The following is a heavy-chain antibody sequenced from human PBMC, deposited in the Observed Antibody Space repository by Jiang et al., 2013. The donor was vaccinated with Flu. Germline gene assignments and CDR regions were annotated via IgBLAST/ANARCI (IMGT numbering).Heavy chain of an antibody. CDR2: INAGNGNT. Sequence: GWINAGNGNTKYSQKFQGRVTITRDTSASTAYMELSSLRSEDTAVYYCARSPPPLGRTPGGNWFDPWGQGTLVTVSS. D-gene: IGHD3-10*01. CDR3: ARSPPPLGRTPGGNWFDP. V-gene: IGHV1-3*01. J-gene: IGHJ5*02.